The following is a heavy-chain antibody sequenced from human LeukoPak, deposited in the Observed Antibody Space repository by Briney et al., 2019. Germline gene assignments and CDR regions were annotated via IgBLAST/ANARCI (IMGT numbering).Heavy chain of an antibody. J-gene: IGHJ4*02. D-gene: IGHD2-21*01. CDR3: ANPRGGGELDY. CDR1: GFTFSDYY. V-gene: IGHV3-30*02. Sequence: GGSLRLSCAASGFTFSDYYMSWIRQAPGKGLEWVAFIRYDSSDKYYANSVKGRFTISRDNSKNTLYLQMNSLGTDDTAVYYCANPRGGGELDYWGQGTLVTVSS. CDR2: IRYDSSDK.